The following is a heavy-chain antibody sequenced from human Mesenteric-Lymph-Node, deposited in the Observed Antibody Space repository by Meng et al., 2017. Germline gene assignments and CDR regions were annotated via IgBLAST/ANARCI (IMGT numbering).Heavy chain of an antibody. J-gene: IGHJ5*02. V-gene: IGHV1-3*01. Sequence: QVHLVQSGAEVKKPGASVMVSGKASGYTFTTYAIHWVRQAPGQRIEWMGWINAGNGNTRYSQKLQGRVSITRDTSASTAYMELSSLRYEDTAVYYCARCIAVAGNWFDPWGQGTLVTVSS. CDR2: INAGNGNT. CDR3: ARCIAVAGNWFDP. CDR1: GYTFTTYA. D-gene: IGHD6-19*01.